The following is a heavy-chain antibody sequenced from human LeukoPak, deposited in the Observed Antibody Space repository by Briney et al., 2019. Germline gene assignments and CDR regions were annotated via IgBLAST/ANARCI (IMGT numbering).Heavy chain of an antibody. CDR2: ISWKSGTV. J-gene: IGHJ6*02. D-gene: IGHD2-15*01. CDR1: GFTFDDYA. V-gene: IGHV3-9*01. Sequence: PGRSLRLSCAASGFTFDDYAMHWVRQAPGKGLEWVSGISWKSGTVDYADSVKGRFTISRDNAKNSLYLQMNSLRTEDTALYYCAKDLFYCSGGSCYHDYYYYGMDVWGQGTTVTVSS. CDR3: AKDLFYCSGGSCYHDYYYYGMDV.